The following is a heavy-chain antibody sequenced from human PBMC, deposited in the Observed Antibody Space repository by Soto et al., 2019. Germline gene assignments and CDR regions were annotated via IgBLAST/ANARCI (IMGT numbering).Heavy chain of an antibody. V-gene: IGHV3-33*01. CDR3: ASGSYGSGSYEDDMDV. Sequence: GGSLRLSCAASGFTFSSYGMHWVRQAPGKGLEWVAVIWYDGSNKYYADSVKGRFTISRDNSKNTLYLQMNSLRAEDTAVYYGASGSYGSGSYEDDMDVWGQGTTVTVSS. J-gene: IGHJ6*02. CDR1: GFTFSSYG. D-gene: IGHD3-10*01. CDR2: IWYDGSNK.